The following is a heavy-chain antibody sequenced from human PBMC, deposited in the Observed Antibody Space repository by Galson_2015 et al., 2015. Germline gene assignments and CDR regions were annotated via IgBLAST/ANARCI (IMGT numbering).Heavy chain of an antibody. CDR3: ARHSYDYVWGSYRAAVYYYYYGMAV. CDR2: IYPGDSDT. Sequence: QSGAEVKKPGESLKISCKGSGYSFPSYWIGWVRQMPGKGLEWMGIIYPGDSDTRYSPSFQGQVTISADKSISTAYLQWSSLKASDTAMYYFARHSYDYVWGSYRAAVYYYYYGMAVWGQGTTATVSS. J-gene: IGHJ6*02. CDR1: GYSFPSYW. D-gene: IGHD3-16*02. V-gene: IGHV5-51*01.